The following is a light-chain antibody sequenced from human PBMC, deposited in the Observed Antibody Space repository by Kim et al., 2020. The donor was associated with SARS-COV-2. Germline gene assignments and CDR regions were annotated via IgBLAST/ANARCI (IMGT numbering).Light chain of an antibody. CDR3: AAWDDSLNGLL. J-gene: IGLJ2*01. CDR2: NND. V-gene: IGLV1-44*01. Sequence: RLTTASSGRSTNSRNNTVSWNQHIPGTAHHLLIYNNDQRPSGVPDRFAASQSGTSPSLAINGLQSEDDSHYYCAAWDDSLNGLLFGGGTKVTVL. CDR1: STNSRNNT.